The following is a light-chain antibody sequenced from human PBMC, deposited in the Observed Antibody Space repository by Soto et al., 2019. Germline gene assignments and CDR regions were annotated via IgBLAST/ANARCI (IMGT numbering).Light chain of an antibody. CDR1: SSDVGYYDY. V-gene: IGLV2-14*01. CDR2: EVT. Sequence: QSALTQPASVSGSLGQSITISCTGTSSDVGYYDYVSWYQHHPGKAPKLMIYEVTNRPSGVSIRFSGSKSGNTASLTISGLQADDEADYYCLSYTSSSTYVFGTGTKLTVL. J-gene: IGLJ1*01. CDR3: LSYTSSSTYV.